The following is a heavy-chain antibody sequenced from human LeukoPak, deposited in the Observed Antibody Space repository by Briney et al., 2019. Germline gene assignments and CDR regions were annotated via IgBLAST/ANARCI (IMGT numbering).Heavy chain of an antibody. CDR1: GGTFSSYA. CDR3: ARDRGAVAGTIVHFDY. J-gene: IGHJ4*02. V-gene: IGHV1-69*04. D-gene: IGHD6-19*01. CDR2: IIPILGIA. Sequence: SVKVSCKASGGTFSSYAISWVRQAPGQGLEWMGRIIPILGIANYAQKFQGRVTITADKSTSTAYMELSSLRSEDTAVYYCARDRGAVAGTIVHFDYWGQGTLVAVSS.